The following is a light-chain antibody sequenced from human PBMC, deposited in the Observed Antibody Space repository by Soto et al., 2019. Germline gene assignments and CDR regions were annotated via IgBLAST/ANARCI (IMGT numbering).Light chain of an antibody. CDR3: VTWDSNAQNGV. Sequence: QLVLTQSSSASASLGSSVKLTCTLSSGHSSYIIAWHQQQPGKAPRYLMKLEGSGSYNKGSGVPDRFSGSSSGADRYLTSSNLQFEDESDYYWVTWDSNAQNGVFGGGTKVTVL. CDR2: LEGSGSY. V-gene: IGLV4-60*02. J-gene: IGLJ3*02. CDR1: SGHSSYI.